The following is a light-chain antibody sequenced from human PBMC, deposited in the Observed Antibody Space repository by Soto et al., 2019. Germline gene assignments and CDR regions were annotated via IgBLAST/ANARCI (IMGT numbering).Light chain of an antibody. CDR2: RDN. Sequence: QSVLTQPPSVSGTPGQRVTVSCSGGRSNIGSNTVHWYQQLPGAAPKLLIYRDNQRPSGVPDRFAASKSGTSASLAISGLQSEDEGDYYCAAWDDSQNVLYVFGTGTKVTV. CDR1: RSNIGSNT. CDR3: AAWDDSQNVLYV. J-gene: IGLJ1*01. V-gene: IGLV1-44*01.